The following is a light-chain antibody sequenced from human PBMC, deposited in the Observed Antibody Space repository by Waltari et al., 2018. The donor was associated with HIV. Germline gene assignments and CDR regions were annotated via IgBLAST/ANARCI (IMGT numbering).Light chain of an antibody. J-gene: IGKJ4*01. Sequence: EIVMTQSPATLPVSPRERVTLSCRASETIRSNLAWYQQKPGQAPRPLIYRASSRATGIPARFSGSGSGTEFTLTISSLQSEDFALYYCQQYNIFPLTFGGGTKVEIK. V-gene: IGKV3-15*01. CDR3: QQYNIFPLT. CDR1: ETIRSN. CDR2: RAS.